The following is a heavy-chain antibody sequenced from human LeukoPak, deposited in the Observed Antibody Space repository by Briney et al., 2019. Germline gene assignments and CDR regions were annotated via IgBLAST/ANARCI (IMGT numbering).Heavy chain of an antibody. V-gene: IGHV1-2*06. CDR1: GYTFTGYY. Sequence: ASVKVSCKASGYTFTGYYMHWVRQAPGQGLEWMGRINPNSGGTNYAQKFQGRVTMTRDTSISTAYMELSRLRSDDTAVYYCARERGDYEEYYFDYWGQGTLVTVSS. CDR3: ARERGDYEEYYFDY. D-gene: IGHD4-17*01. J-gene: IGHJ4*02. CDR2: INPNSGGT.